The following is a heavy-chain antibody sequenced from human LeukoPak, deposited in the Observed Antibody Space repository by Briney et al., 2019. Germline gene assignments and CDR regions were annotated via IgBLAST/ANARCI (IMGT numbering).Heavy chain of an antibody. D-gene: IGHD3-10*01. CDR1: GGSVSSTTYY. V-gene: IGHV4-39*01. Sequence: SETLSLTCTVSGGSVSSTTYYWSWIRQPPGKGLEWIARINYSGSTYYNPSLKSRVTISVDTSENQFSLKLSSVTAADTAVYYCARYVVYGSGKYDFDYWGQGTLVTVSS. CDR2: INYSGST. CDR3: ARYVVYGSGKYDFDY. J-gene: IGHJ4*02.